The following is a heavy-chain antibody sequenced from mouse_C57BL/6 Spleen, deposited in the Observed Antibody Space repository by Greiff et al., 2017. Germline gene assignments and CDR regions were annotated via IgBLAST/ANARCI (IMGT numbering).Heavy chain of an antibody. J-gene: IGHJ2*01. V-gene: IGHV1-55*01. Sequence: QVQLKQPGAELVKPGASVKMSCKASGYTFTSYWITWVKQRPGQGLEWIGDIYPGSGSTNYNEKFKSKATLTVDTSSSTAYMQLSSLTSEDSAVYYCARSGIYYGNVFDYWGQGTTLTVSS. CDR3: ARSGIYYGNVFDY. D-gene: IGHD2-1*01. CDR2: IYPGSGST. CDR1: GYTFTSYW.